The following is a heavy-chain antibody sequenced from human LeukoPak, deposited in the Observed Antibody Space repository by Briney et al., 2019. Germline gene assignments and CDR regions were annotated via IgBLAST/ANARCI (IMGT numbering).Heavy chain of an antibody. Sequence: GGSLRLSCAASGFTFSSYGMHWVRQAPGKGLEWVAVIWYDGSNKYYADSVKGRFTISRDNSKNTLYLQMNSLRAEDTAVYYCAKRRMVRGVVPDAFDIWGQGTMVTVSS. CDR3: AKRRMVRGVVPDAFDI. J-gene: IGHJ3*02. CDR1: GFTFSSYG. V-gene: IGHV3-33*06. CDR2: IWYDGSNK. D-gene: IGHD3-10*01.